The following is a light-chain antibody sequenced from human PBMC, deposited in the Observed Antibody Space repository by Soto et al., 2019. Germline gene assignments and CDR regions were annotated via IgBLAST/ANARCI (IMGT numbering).Light chain of an antibody. V-gene: IGKV1-39*01. CDR3: QQSYSTPPT. Sequence: DIQVTQSPSSLSASVGDRVTITCRASQSISSWLAWYQQKPGKAPKLLIFDASILESGVPSRFSGSGSGTDCTLTISSLRPEDFATYYCQQSYSTPPTFGGGTKVDIK. CDR1: QSISSW. J-gene: IGKJ4*01. CDR2: DAS.